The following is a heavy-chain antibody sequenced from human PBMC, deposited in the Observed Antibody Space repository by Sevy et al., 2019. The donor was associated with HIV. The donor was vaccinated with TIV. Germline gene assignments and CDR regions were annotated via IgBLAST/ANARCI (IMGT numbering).Heavy chain of an antibody. Sequence: GGSLRLSCAASGFTFSSYSMNWVRQAPGKGLEWVSSISSSSSSIYYADSVKGRFTISRDNAKNSLYLQMNSLRAEDTAVYYCARGRGHDSSGYYFDYWGQGTLVTVSS. J-gene: IGHJ4*02. CDR1: GFTFSSYS. CDR3: ARGRGHDSSGYYFDY. D-gene: IGHD3-22*01. V-gene: IGHV3-21*01. CDR2: ISSSSSSI.